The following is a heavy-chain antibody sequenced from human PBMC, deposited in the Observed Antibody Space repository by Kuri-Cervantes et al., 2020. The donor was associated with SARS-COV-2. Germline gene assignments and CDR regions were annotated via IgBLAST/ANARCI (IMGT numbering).Heavy chain of an antibody. V-gene: IGHV3-23*01. J-gene: IGHJ4*02. CDR3: TRESYRWNVGFDF. CDR2: ISGSGGST. Sequence: GESLKISCAASGFTFSSYAMSWVRQAPGKGLEWVSAISGSGGSTYYADSVKGRFTISRDNSKNTLYLQMNNLRPEDTAVYYCTRESYRWNVGFDFWGRGTLVTVSS. CDR1: GFTFSSYA. D-gene: IGHD1-1*01.